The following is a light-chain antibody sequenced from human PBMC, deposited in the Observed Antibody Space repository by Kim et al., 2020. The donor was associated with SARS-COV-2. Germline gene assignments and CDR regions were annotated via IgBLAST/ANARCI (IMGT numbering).Light chain of an antibody. CDR3: QQYGSSQWT. J-gene: IGKJ1*01. V-gene: IGKV3-20*01. CDR2: GAS. Sequence: SPGERATLSCRASQSVSSSYLAWYQQKPGQAPRRLIYGASSRATGIPDRFSGSGSGTDFTLTISRLEPEDFAVYYCQQYGSSQWTFGQGTKVDIK. CDR1: QSVSSSY.